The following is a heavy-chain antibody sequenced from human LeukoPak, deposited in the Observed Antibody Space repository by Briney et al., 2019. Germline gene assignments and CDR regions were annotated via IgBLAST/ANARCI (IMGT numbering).Heavy chain of an antibody. J-gene: IGHJ4*02. V-gene: IGHV3-9*03. Sequence: PGRSLRLSCAASGFTFDDYAMYWVRQAPGKGLEWVSGISWNSGSIGYADSVKGRFTISRDNAKNSLYLQMNSLRAEDMALYYCAKDIYGSGSYEFDYWGQGTLVTVSS. CDR1: GFTFDDYA. D-gene: IGHD3-10*01. CDR3: AKDIYGSGSYEFDY. CDR2: ISWNSGSI.